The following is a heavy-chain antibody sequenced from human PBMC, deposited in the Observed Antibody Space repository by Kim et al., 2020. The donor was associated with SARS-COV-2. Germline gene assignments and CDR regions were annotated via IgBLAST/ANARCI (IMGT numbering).Heavy chain of an antibody. CDR2: IYYSGST. Sequence: SETLSLTCTVSGGSISSSSYYWGWIRQPPGKGLEWIGSIYYSGSTYYNPSLKSRVTISVDTSKNQFSLKLSSVTAADTAVYYCAGYVDIVATTLGLFDYWGQGTLVTVSS. CDR3: AGYVDIVATTLGLFDY. CDR1: GGSISSSSYY. J-gene: IGHJ4*02. D-gene: IGHD5-12*01. V-gene: IGHV4-39*01.